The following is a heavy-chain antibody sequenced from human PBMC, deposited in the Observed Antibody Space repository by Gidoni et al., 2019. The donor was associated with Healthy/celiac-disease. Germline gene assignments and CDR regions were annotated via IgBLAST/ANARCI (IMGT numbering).Heavy chain of an antibody. CDR2: ISYDGSNK. V-gene: IGHV3-30-3*01. CDR3: ARDVVVTAQTVRLGGPSSAFDI. Sequence: QVRLVESGGGVVQPGRSLRLSCAASGFTFSSYAMHWVRQAPGKGLEWVAVISYDGSNKYYADSVKGRFTISRDNSKNTLYLQMNSLRAEDTAVYYCARDVVVTAQTVRLGGPSSAFDIWGQGTMVTVSS. CDR1: GFTFSSYA. J-gene: IGHJ3*02. D-gene: IGHD2-21*02.